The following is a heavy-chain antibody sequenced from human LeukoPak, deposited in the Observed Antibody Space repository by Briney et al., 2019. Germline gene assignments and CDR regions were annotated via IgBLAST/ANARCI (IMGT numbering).Heavy chain of an antibody. Sequence: GGSLRLSCAASGFTFSSYGMHWVRQAPGKGLEWVAVISYDGSNTYYADSVEGRFTISRDNSKNTLYLQMNSLRAEDTAVYYCTKGQFPYYYCYGMDVWGQGTTVTVSS. CDR1: GFTFSSYG. V-gene: IGHV3-30*18. CDR3: TKGQFPYYYCYGMDV. J-gene: IGHJ6*02. CDR2: ISYDGSNT.